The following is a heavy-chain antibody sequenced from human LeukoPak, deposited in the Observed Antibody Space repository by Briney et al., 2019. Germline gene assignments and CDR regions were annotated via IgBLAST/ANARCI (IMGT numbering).Heavy chain of an antibody. V-gene: IGHV4-59*08. CDR1: GGSISSYY. D-gene: IGHD6-19*01. Sequence: PSETLSLTCTVSGGSISSYYSSWIRQPPGKGLGWIGYIYYSGSTNYNPSLKSRVTISVDTSKNQFSLKLSSVTAADTAVYYCARHLSGWYSGYYFDYWGQGTLVTVSS. CDR3: ARHLSGWYSGYYFDY. CDR2: IYYSGST. J-gene: IGHJ4*02.